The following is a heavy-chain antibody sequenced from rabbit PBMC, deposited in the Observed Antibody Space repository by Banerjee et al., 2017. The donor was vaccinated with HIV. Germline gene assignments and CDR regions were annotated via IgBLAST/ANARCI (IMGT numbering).Heavy chain of an antibody. D-gene: IGHD8-1*01. J-gene: IGHJ4*01. CDR1: GNDFSAYA. CDR2: IYPHYGTT. CDR3: ARQSYAGGSYRYFRL. Sequence: QQQLEESGGGLVKPEGSLTLTCKASGNDFSAYAISWVRQAPGKGLEWIAYIYPHYGTTDYASWVNGRFTISLDNAQNTVFLQMTSLTAADTATYFCARQSYAGGSYRYFRLWGQGTLVTVS. V-gene: IGHV1S47*01.